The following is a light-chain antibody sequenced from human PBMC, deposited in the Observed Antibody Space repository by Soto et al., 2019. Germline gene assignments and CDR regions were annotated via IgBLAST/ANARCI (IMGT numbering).Light chain of an antibody. J-gene: IGLJ1*01. Sequence: QSVLTQPPSASGSPGQSVTISCTGTSSDVGGYKYVSWFQQHPGKAPKLMICEVSKRPSGVPDRFSGSRSGNTASLTVSWLQAEDEADYYCCSYAGSNNYVFGTGTKLTVL. CDR3: CSYAGSNNYV. V-gene: IGLV2-8*01. CDR1: SSDVGGYKY. CDR2: EVS.